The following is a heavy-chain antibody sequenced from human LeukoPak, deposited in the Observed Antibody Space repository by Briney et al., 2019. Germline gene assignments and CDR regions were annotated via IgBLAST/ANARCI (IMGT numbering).Heavy chain of an antibody. V-gene: IGHV3-9*03. J-gene: IGHJ4*02. CDR3: AKGYYYDSSGYLDY. Sequence: PGGSLRLSCAASGFTFDDYAMHWVRQAPGKGLEWVSGISWNSGSIGYAGSVKGRFTISRDNAKNSLYLQMNSLRAEDMALYYCAKGYYYDSSGYLDYWGQGTLVTVSS. CDR1: GFTFDDYA. D-gene: IGHD3-22*01. CDR2: ISWNSGSI.